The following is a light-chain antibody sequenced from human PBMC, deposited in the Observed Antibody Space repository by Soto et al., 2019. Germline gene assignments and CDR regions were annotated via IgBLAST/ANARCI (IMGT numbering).Light chain of an antibody. Sequence: DIEMTQSPSSLSASVGDRVIISCRASQGIRNDLGWYQQKPGRAPKRLIHTASSLQDGVPSRFSGSGSGTDFTLTISSLQPEDVATYYCIQHNTYPWTFGQGTKVEVK. CDR2: TAS. CDR3: IQHNTYPWT. J-gene: IGKJ1*01. V-gene: IGKV1-17*01. CDR1: QGIRND.